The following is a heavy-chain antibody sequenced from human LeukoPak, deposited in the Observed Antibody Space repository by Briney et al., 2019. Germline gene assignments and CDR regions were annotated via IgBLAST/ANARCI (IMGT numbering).Heavy chain of an antibody. Sequence: SETLSLTCTVSGGSISSGGYYWSWIRQPPGKGLEWIGYIYHSGSTNYNPSLKSRVTFSVDTSKNQFSLKLSSVTAADPAVYYCARRLYYYTSESPLGWLDPWGQGTLVIVSS. CDR1: GGSISSGGYY. CDR3: ARRLYYYTSESPLGWLDP. D-gene: IGHD3-10*01. J-gene: IGHJ5*02. V-gene: IGHV4-61*08. CDR2: IYHSGST.